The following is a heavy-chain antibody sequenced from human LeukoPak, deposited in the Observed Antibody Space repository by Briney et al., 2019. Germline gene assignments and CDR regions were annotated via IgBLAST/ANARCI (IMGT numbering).Heavy chain of an antibody. CDR1: GASLTSPTYY. CDR3: ARFKGGGFYYFDS. D-gene: IGHD3-3*01. CDR2: LYSTERP. Sequence: PSETLSLTCSVSGASLTSPTYYQWSWIRQPPGKGLELIGSLYSTERPRFNASLKSRLTMSLDTSKNQFSLKLSSVTAEDSAVYYCARFKGGGFYYFDSWGQGTLVAVSS. J-gene: IGHJ4*02. V-gene: IGHV4-61*01.